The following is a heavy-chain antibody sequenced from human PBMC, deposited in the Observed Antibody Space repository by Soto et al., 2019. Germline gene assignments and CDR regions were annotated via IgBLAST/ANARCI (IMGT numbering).Heavy chain of an antibody. D-gene: IGHD4-17*01. J-gene: IGHJ6*02. V-gene: IGHV4-39*02. CDR2: IFYSGST. CDR3: AREFSTVTNYGMDV. Sequence: SETLSLTCTVSSGSISSTVYSWDWIRQPPGKGLEWIGSIFYSGSTYYNPSLKSRVTISVDTSKNQFSLTLTSVTAADTAVYYCAREFSTVTNYGMDVWGQGTTVTVSS. CDR1: SGSISSTVYS.